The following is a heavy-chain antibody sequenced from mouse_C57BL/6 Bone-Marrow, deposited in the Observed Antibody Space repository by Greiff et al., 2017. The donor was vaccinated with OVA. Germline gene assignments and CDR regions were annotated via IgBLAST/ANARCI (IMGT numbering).Heavy chain of an antibody. CDR1: GFTFSSYG. CDR3: ARLGYDYDWTKGVAY. Sequence: DVMLVESGGDLVKPGGSLKLSCAASGFTFSSYGMSWVRQTPDKRLEWVATLSSGGSYTYYPDSVKGRFTISRDNAKNTLYLQMSILKSEDTAMYYCARLGYDYDWTKGVAYWGQGTLVTVSA. V-gene: IGHV5-6*02. CDR2: LSSGGSYT. D-gene: IGHD2-4*01. J-gene: IGHJ3*01.